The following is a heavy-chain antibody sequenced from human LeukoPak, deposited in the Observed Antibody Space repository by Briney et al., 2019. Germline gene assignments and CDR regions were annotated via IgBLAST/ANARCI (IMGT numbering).Heavy chain of an antibody. V-gene: IGHV3-30*18. CDR3: TKERRSCGEACYM. Sequence: RGSLWFTHAASGFIFQSKDQHGIRQAPGKGLEWVAVISYDGSNKYYAESVKGRFTISRDNSKNTLYLQMNSLRAEDTAVFFCTKERRSCGEACYMRAQGTMVTVSS. D-gene: IGHD2-21*01. J-gene: IGHJ3*01. CDR2: ISYDGSNK. CDR1: GFIFQSKD.